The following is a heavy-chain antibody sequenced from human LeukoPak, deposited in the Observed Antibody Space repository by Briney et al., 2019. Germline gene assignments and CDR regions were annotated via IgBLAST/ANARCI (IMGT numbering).Heavy chain of an antibody. D-gene: IGHD3-9*01. CDR3: ARGLGRRGLRYFDWFVFDP. J-gene: IGHJ5*02. Sequence: ASVKVSCKASGYTFTGYYMHWVRQASGQGLEWMGWINPNSGGTNYAQKFQGRVTMTRDTSISTAYMELSRLRSDDTAVYYCARGLGRRGLRYFDWFVFDPWGQGTLVTVSS. V-gene: IGHV1-2*02. CDR1: GYTFTGYY. CDR2: INPNSGGT.